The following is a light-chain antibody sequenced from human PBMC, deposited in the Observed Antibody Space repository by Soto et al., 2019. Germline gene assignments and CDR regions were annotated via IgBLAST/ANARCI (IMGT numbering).Light chain of an antibody. CDR3: CSYAGSYLRV. CDR1: SSDVGGYNY. J-gene: IGLJ3*02. V-gene: IGLV2-11*01. CDR2: DVS. Sequence: QSALTQPRSVSGSPGQSVTISCTGTSSDVGGYNYVSWYQQHPGKAPKLMIYDVSKRPSGVPDRFSGSKSGNTASLTISGLRAEDGADYFCCSYAGSYLRVFGGGTKVPVL.